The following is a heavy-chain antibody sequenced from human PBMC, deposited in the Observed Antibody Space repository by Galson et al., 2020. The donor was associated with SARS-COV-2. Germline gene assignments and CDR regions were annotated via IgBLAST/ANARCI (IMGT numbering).Heavy chain of an antibody. V-gene: IGHV1-46*01. CDR3: AREQTEQRELWFGGGYYYYHYMDV. Sequence: ASVKVSCKASGYTFTSYYMHWVRQAPGQGLEWMGIINPSGGSTSYAQKFQGRVTMTRDTSTSTVYMELSSLRSEDTAVYYCAREQTEQRELWFGGGYYYYHYMDVWGKGTTVTVSS. CDR1: GYTFTSYY. D-gene: IGHD3-10*01. CDR2: INPSGGST. J-gene: IGHJ6*03.